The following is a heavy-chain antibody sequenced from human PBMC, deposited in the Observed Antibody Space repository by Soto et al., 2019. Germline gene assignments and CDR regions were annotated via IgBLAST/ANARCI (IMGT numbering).Heavy chain of an antibody. V-gene: IGHV1-69*12. Sequence: QVQLVQSGAEVKKPGSSVKVSCKASGVTFSRNVISWVRQAPGQGLEWMGGSIPMSATANYAQKLQGRVTFTADESTTTAYMELNSLIFEDTAVYYCARERYGYFDYWGQGTLVAVSS. CDR2: SIPMSATA. D-gene: IGHD4-17*01. J-gene: IGHJ4*02. CDR3: ARERYGYFDY. CDR1: GVTFSRNV.